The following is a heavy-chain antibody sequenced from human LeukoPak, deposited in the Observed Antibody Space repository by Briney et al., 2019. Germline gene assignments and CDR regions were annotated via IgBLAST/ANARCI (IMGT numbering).Heavy chain of an antibody. CDR3: ARGVRGWGPLTVDYFDY. V-gene: IGHV4-61*02. CDR1: GGSISSGSYY. J-gene: IGHJ4*02. CDR2: IYTSGST. Sequence: PSQTLSLTCTVSGGSISSGSYYWSWIRQPAGKGLKWIGRIYTSGSTNYNPSLKSRVTISVDTSKNQFSLKLSSVTAADTAVYYCARGVRGWGPLTVDYFDYWGQGTLVTVSS. D-gene: IGHD3-10*01.